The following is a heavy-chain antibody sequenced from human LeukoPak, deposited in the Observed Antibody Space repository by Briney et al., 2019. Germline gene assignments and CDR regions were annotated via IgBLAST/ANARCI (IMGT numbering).Heavy chain of an antibody. Sequence: GASVKVSCKASGGTFSSYAISWVRQAPGQGLEWMGGIIPIFGTANYAQKFQGRVTITADESTSTAYMELSSLRSGDTAVYYCGRGYYDVPTKARGRWFDPWGQGTPVTVSS. CDR3: GRGYYDVPTKARGRWFDP. CDR2: IIPIFGTA. CDR1: GGTFSSYA. D-gene: IGHD3-3*01. J-gene: IGHJ5*02. V-gene: IGHV1-69*13.